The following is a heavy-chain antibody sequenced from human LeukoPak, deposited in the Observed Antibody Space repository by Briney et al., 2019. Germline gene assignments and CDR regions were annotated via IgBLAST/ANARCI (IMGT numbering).Heavy chain of an antibody. V-gene: IGHV4-61*01. Sequence: SETLSLTCTVSSGSISNGNYFWGWIRQPPGKGLEWIGYIYYSGSTNYNPSLKSRVTISVDTSKNQFSLKLSSVTAADTAVYYCARGVTPSFDYWGQGTLVTVSS. CDR3: ARGVTPSFDY. CDR2: IYYSGST. CDR1: SGSISNGNYF. D-gene: IGHD2-21*02. J-gene: IGHJ4*02.